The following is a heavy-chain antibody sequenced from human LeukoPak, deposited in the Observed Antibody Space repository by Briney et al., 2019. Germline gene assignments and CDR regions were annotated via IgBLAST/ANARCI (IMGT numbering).Heavy chain of an antibody. V-gene: IGHV3-73*01. CDR3: TRDRGTYNWLDP. CDR2: IDRQAKSYAT. D-gene: IGHD1-26*01. CDR1: GFTPSDSA. Sequence: GSLRLSCAASGFTPSDSAIHWVREASGEGLGWVGLIDRQAKSYATAYGASVGGRFTISRDESKNTAYLQMDSLKTEDTALYYCTRDRGTYNWLDPWGQGTLVTVSS. J-gene: IGHJ5*02.